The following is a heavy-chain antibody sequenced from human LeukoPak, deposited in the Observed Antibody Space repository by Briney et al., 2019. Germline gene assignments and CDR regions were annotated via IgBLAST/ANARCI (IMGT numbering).Heavy chain of an antibody. CDR3: AKAGDSWNYNYHYMDV. CDR2: ISGSGGST. D-gene: IGHD3-10*01. J-gene: IGHJ6*03. CDR1: GFTFSSYA. Sequence: TGGSLRLSCAASGFTFSSYAMSWVRQAPGKGLEWVSAISGSGGSTYYADSVKGRFTISRDNSKNTLYVQMNSLRAEDTAAYYCAKAGDSWNYNYHYMDVWGKGTTVTVSS. V-gene: IGHV3-23*01.